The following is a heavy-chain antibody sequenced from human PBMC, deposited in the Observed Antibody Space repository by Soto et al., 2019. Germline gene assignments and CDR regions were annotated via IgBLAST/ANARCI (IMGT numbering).Heavy chain of an antibody. D-gene: IGHD3-10*01. Sequence: PGGSLRLCCAASGFTFSSYAMSGVRQAPGKGLEWVSAISGSGGSTYYADSVKGRFTISRDNSKNTLYLQMNSLRAEDTAVYYCAKDLSWFGGAARHNFDYWGQGTLVTVSS. CDR2: ISGSGGST. CDR3: AKDLSWFGGAARHNFDY. V-gene: IGHV3-23*01. CDR1: GFTFSSYA. J-gene: IGHJ4*02.